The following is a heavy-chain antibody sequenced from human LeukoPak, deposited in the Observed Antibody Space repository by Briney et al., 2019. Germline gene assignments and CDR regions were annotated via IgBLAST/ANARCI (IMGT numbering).Heavy chain of an antibody. J-gene: IGHJ4*02. CDR1: GDSINSPYYY. CDR3: ARHRQPGPLHDFDY. V-gene: IGHV4-39*01. CDR2: ISYSGST. Sequence: SETLSLTCTVSGDSINSPYYYCGWPPPPPGGGLEWIGSISYSGSTFYNPSLTSRLTMSVDTSKNQCSLRLSSVTAADTAVYYCARHRQPGPLHDFDYWGQGTLVTVSS. D-gene: IGHD1-14*01.